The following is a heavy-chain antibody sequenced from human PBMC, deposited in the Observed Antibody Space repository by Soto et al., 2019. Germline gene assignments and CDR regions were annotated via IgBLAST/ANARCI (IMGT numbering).Heavy chain of an antibody. Sequence: SETLSLTCTVSGGSISSGDYYWSWIRQPPGKGLEWIGYIYYSGSTYYNPSLKSRVTISVDTSKNQFSLKLGSVTAADTAVYYCARGFDSSSLWSYYYYGMDVWGQGTTVTVSS. CDR3: ARGFDSSSLWSYYYYGMDV. CDR2: IYYSGST. V-gene: IGHV4-30-4*01. CDR1: GGSISSGDYY. D-gene: IGHD6-13*01. J-gene: IGHJ6*02.